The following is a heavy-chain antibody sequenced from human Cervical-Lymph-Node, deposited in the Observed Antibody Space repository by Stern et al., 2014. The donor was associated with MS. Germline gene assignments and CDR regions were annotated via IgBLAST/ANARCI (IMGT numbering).Heavy chain of an antibody. D-gene: IGHD3-3*01. CDR2: IYPGASEA. CDR1: GYSFTNYW. V-gene: IGHV5-51*01. CDR3: ARGSGRDFFDY. Sequence: VRLVQSGAEVKKPGGFLKISCKGSGYSFTNYWIGWVRQLPGKGLEWMGIIYPGASEARYSPSFQGQVTISADNSISTAYLQWSSLKASDTAMYYCARGSGRDFFDYWGQGTLVTVSS. J-gene: IGHJ4*02.